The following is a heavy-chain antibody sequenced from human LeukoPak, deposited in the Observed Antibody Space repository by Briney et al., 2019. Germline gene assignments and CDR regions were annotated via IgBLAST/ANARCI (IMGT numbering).Heavy chain of an antibody. CDR2: ISGSGGST. D-gene: IGHD6-19*01. J-gene: IGHJ4*02. Sequence: GGTLRLSCAVSGFTFSSYGMSWLRQAPGKGLEWVSGISGSGGSTYYADSVKGRFTISRDNAKNSLYLQMNSLRAEDTAVYYCARDRGMYSSFDYWGQGTLVTVSS. V-gene: IGHV3-23*01. CDR3: ARDRGMYSSFDY. CDR1: GFTFSSYG.